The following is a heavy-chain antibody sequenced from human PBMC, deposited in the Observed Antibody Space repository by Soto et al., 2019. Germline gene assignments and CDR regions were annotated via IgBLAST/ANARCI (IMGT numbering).Heavy chain of an antibody. J-gene: IGHJ5*02. D-gene: IGHD2-21*02. CDR1: GYTFTSDY. CDR3: ARTYCGGDCWFDP. Sequence: ASVKVSCKPSGYTFTSDYMHWVRQAPGQGLEWMGIINPSGGSTSYAQKFQGRVTMTRDTSTSTVYMELSSLRSEDTAVYYCARTYCGGDCWFDPWGQGTLVTVSS. V-gene: IGHV1-46*01. CDR2: INPSGGST.